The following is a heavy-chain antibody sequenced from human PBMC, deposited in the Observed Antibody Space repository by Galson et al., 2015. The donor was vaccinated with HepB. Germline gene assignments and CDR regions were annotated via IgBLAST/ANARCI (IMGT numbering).Heavy chain of an antibody. V-gene: IGHV3-33*01. CDR2: IWYDGSNK. D-gene: IGHD3-10*01. CDR1: GFTFSSYG. Sequence: SLRLSCAASGFTFSSYGMHWVRQAPGKGLEWVAVIWYDGSNKYYADSVKGRFTISRDNSKNTLYLQMNSLRAEDTAVYYCAREESPTDGSGNLAPDGYWGQGTLVTVSS. CDR3: AREESPTDGSGNLAPDGY. J-gene: IGHJ4*02.